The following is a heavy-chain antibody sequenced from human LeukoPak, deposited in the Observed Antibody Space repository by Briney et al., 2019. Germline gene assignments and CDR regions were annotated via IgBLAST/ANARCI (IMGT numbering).Heavy chain of an antibody. CDR3: ERKAALYYFDY. CDR2: IKQDGSEK. J-gene: IGHJ4*02. V-gene: IGHV3-7*01. CDR1: GFTLSSYW. Sequence: GGSLRLSCAASGFTLSSYWMSWVRQAPGKGLEWVANIKQDGSEKYYVDSVKGRFTISRDNAKNSLYLQMNSLRAEDTAVYYCERKAALYYFDYWGQGTLVTVSS. D-gene: IGHD6-13*01.